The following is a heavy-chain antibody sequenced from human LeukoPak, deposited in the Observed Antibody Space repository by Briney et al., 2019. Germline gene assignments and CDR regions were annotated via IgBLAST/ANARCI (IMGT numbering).Heavy chain of an antibody. J-gene: IGHJ6*02. CDR2: IYYSGST. D-gene: IGHD3-22*01. Sequence: SETLSLTCTVSGCSISSYYWSWIRQPPGKGLEWIGYIYYSGSTNYNPSLKSRVTISVDTSKNQFSLKLSSVTAADTAVYYCARHAGGYYKNYYYYGMDVWGQGTTVTVSS. V-gene: IGHV4-59*08. CDR3: ARHAGGYYKNYYYYGMDV. CDR1: GCSISSYY.